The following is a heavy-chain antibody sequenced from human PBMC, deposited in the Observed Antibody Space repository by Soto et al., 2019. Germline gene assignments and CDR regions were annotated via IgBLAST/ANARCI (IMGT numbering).Heavy chain of an antibody. CDR3: ARAAMVQSHSIGYYYGMDV. CDR2: IIPIFGTA. CDR1: GGTFSSYA. D-gene: IGHD5-18*01. V-gene: IGHV1-69*01. Sequence: QVQLVQSGAEVKKPGSSVKVSCKASGGTFSSYAISWVRQAPGQGLEWMGGIIPIFGTANYAQKFQGRVTITADESTSTAYRELSSLRSEDTAVYYCARAAMVQSHSIGYYYGMDVWGQGTTVTVSS. J-gene: IGHJ6*02.